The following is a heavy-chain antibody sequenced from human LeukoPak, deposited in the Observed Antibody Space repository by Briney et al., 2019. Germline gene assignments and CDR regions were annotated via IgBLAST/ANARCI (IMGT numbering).Heavy chain of an antibody. J-gene: IGHJ3*02. CDR2: IYSDNT. D-gene: IGHD5-18*01. CDR1: GFTVSSNS. CDR3: AGVDAAMPDAFDI. V-gene: IGHV3-66*03. Sequence: PGGSLRLSCTVSGFTVSSNSMSWVRQAPGKGLEWVSFIYSDNTHYSDSVKGRFTISRDNSKNTLYLQMNSLRADDTAVYYCAGVDAAMPDAFDIWGQGTTVTVSS.